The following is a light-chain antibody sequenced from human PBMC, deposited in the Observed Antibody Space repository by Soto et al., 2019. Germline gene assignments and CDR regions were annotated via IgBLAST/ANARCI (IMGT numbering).Light chain of an antibody. V-gene: IGLV1-44*01. CDR2: ISN. CDR1: SSNIGSNT. CDR3: AAWDDSLNGPV. Sequence: QSVLTQPPSASGTPGQRVTISCSGGSSNIGSNTVSWYQQLPGAAPKLLIYISNERPSGVPDRFSGSKSGTSASLAISGLQSEDEAEYCCAAWDDSLNGPVFGGGTKLTVL. J-gene: IGLJ2*01.